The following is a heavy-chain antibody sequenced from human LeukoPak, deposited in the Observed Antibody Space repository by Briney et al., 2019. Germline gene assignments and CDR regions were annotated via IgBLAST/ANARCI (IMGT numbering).Heavy chain of an antibody. J-gene: IGHJ4*02. CDR2: IYYRGST. D-gene: IGHD3-22*01. V-gene: IGHV4-39*01. CDR3: TEFYFDRSGYADY. CDR1: GGSISSSSFY. Sequence: SETLSLTCTVSGGSISSSSFYWGWIRQPPGKGLERIGSIYYRGSTYYNPSLKSRVTISVDMSENQVSLKLRSVTAADTAVYYCTEFYFDRSGYADYWGQGALVTVSS.